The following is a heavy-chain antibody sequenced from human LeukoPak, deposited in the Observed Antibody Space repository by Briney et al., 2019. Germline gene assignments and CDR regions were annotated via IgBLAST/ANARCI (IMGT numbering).Heavy chain of an antibody. V-gene: IGHV3-49*04. CDR1: GFTFGDYA. CDR3: TRDGDYGDYQYMLDY. CDR2: IRSKAYGGTT. J-gene: IGHJ4*02. Sequence: PGGSLRLSCTASGFTFGDYAMSWVRQAPGKGLEWVGFIRSKAYGGTTEYAASVKGRFTISRDDSKSIAYLQMNSLKTEDTAVYYCTRDGDYGDYQYMLDYWGQGTLVTVSS. D-gene: IGHD4-17*01.